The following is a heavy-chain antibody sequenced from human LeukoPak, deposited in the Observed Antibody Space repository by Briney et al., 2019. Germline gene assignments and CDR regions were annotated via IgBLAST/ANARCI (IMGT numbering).Heavy chain of an antibody. CDR2: INPNSGGT. Sequence: ASVKVSCKASGYTFTGYYMHWVRQAPGQGLEWMGWINPNSGGTNYAQKFQGRVTMTRDTPISTAYMELSRLRSDDTAVYYYARDLYSSRRWAFDIWGQGTMVTVSS. J-gene: IGHJ3*02. D-gene: IGHD6-13*01. V-gene: IGHV1-2*02. CDR1: GYTFTGYY. CDR3: ARDLYSSRRWAFDI.